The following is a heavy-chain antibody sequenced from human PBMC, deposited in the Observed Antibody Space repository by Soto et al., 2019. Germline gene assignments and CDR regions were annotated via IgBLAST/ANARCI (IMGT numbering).Heavy chain of an antibody. D-gene: IGHD1-1*01. Sequence: VGSLRLSCASSGFTFSSYAMSWVRHSPGKGLEWVSAISGSGGSTYYADSVKGRFTISRDNSKNTMYLQMNSLRAEDTAVYYCAKKPRDWNRFFDYWGQGTLVIVSS. CDR1: GFTFSSYA. CDR2: ISGSGGST. J-gene: IGHJ4*02. CDR3: AKKPRDWNRFFDY. V-gene: IGHV3-23*01.